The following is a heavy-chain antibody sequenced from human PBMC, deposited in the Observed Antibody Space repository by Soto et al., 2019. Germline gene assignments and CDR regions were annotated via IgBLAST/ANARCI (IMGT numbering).Heavy chain of an antibody. CDR3: ARTNYDFWSGSGVGMDV. CDR1: GYTFTSYG. V-gene: IGHV1-18*01. J-gene: IGHJ6*02. D-gene: IGHD3-3*01. CDR2: ISAYNGNT. Sequence: QVQLVQSGAEVKKPGASVKVSSNASGYTFTSYGISWVRQAPGQGLEWMGWISAYNGNTNYAQKLQGRVTMTTDTSPSTAYMELRTLRSDDTAVYYCARTNYDFWSGSGVGMDVWGQGTTVTVSS.